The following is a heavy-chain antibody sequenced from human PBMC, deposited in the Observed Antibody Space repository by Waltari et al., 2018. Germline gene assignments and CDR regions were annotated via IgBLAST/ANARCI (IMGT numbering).Heavy chain of an antibody. J-gene: IGHJ5*02. CDR3: ARMGLGYCASARCYKNDA. D-gene: IGHD2-15*01. V-gene: IGHV4-38-2*01. CDR2: VYYDGSA. CDR1: FYAITSGYY. Sequence: QVQLQESGPGLVKPSETLSLTCDVSFYAITSGYYWGWIRQPPGKGLEWIGSVYYDGSAYNSEALKSRVDISMDTSKNQVSLKLSSVTAADTAVYYCARMGLGYCASARCYKNDAWGQGILVTVSS.